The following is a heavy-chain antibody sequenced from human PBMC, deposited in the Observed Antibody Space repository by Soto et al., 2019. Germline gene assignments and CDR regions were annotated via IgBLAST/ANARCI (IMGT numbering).Heavy chain of an antibody. D-gene: IGHD1-1*01. CDR3: ASSGRVVLNGFYIPDMDV. J-gene: IGHJ6*02. V-gene: IGHV4-34*01. Sequence: SETLSLTCSTYGGSFSGYYWSWIRQPPGKGLEWIGEINHSGNTNYNPSLKSRVTISVDTSNNQFSLKLNSVTAADTTVYYCASSGRVVLNGFYIPDMDVWGQGTRVTSP. CDR2: INHSGNT. CDR1: GGSFSGYY.